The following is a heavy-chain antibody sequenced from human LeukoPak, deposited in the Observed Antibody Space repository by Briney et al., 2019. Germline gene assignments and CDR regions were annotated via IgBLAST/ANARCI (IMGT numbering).Heavy chain of an antibody. CDR3: ARRGAVAASLDY. CDR2: INPSGGST. Sequence: ASVKVSCKASGYTFTSYYMHWVRQAPGQGLEWMGIINPSGGSTSYAQKFQGRVTMTRDTSTSTVYMELSSLRSEDAAAYYCARRGAVAASLDYWGQGTLVTVSS. J-gene: IGHJ4*02. V-gene: IGHV1-46*01. D-gene: IGHD6-19*01. CDR1: GYTFTSYY.